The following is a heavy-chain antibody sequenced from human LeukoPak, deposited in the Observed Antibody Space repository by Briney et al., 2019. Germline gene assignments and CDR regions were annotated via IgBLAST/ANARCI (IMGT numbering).Heavy chain of an antibody. Sequence: ASVKVSRKASGYTFTSYDFNWVRQATGQRPEWMGWMSPNSGDTGYAQKFQDRVTMTRNTSISTAYMELSSLRSDDTAVYYCARGPPNWGYDYWGPGTLVTVSS. CDR1: GYTFTSYD. CDR2: MSPNSGDT. J-gene: IGHJ4*02. V-gene: IGHV1-8*01. D-gene: IGHD7-27*01. CDR3: ARGPPNWGYDY.